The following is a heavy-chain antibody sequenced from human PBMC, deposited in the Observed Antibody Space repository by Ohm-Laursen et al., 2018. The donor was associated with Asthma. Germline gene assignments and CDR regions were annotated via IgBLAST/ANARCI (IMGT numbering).Heavy chain of an antibody. V-gene: IGHV3-21*01. D-gene: IGHD3-10*01. CDR3: ATMGMVQLWDV. Sequence: SLRLSCAASGFTFSSYSMNWVRQAPGKGLEWVSSISSSSSYIYYADSVKGRFTISRDNAKNSLYLQMNSLRAEDTAVYYCATMGMVQLWDVWGQGTTVTVSS. CDR2: ISSSSSYI. J-gene: IGHJ6*02. CDR1: GFTFSSYS.